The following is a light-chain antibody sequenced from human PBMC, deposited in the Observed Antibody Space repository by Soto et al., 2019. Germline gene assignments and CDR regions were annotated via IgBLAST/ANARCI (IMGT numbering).Light chain of an antibody. CDR3: QQYDSSPRT. CDR2: GAS. CDR1: QRISSNY. J-gene: IGKJ1*01. V-gene: IGKV3-20*01. Sequence: EIVLTQFPGTLSLSPGERATLSCTASQRISSNYLAWYHQKPGQAPRLLIYGASTRATGIPDRFSGSGSGTDFTLTISRLEPEDFAVYYCQQYDSSPRTFGQGTSVEIK.